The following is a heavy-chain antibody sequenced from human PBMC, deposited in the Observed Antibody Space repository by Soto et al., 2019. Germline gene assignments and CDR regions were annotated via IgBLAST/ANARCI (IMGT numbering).Heavy chain of an antibody. CDR2: IIPVFGSA. V-gene: IGHV1-69*06. D-gene: IGHD4-17*01. CDR3: ARGSDYGDHIYDY. J-gene: IGHJ4*02. Sequence: RASVKVSCKAPGGTFKRYVISWVRQAPGQGLEWMGGIIPVFGSAHYAQKFQGRVIITADKATSTAYMELSSLRSEDTAIYYCARGSDYGDHIYDYWGQGTLVTVSS. CDR1: GGTFKRYV.